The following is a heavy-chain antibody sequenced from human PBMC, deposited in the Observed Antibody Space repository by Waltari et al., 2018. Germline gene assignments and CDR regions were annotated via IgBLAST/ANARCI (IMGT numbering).Heavy chain of an antibody. CDR3: ARVNCSGGSCYSLLGYYYGMDV. CDR2: IIPIFGTA. CDR1: GGTFSSYA. J-gene: IGHJ6*02. Sequence: QVQLVQSGAEVKKPGSSVKVSCKASGGTFSSYAISWVRQAPGQGLEWMGRIIPIFGTANYAQKFQGRVTITAGKSTSTAYMELSSLRSEDTAVYYCARVNCSGGSCYSLLGYYYGMDVWGQGTTVTVSS. D-gene: IGHD2-15*01. V-gene: IGHV1-69*08.